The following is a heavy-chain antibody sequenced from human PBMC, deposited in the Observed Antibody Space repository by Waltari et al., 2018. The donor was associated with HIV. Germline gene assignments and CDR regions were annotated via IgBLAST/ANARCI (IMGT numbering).Heavy chain of an antibody. V-gene: IGHV4-4*02. D-gene: IGHD3-9*01. CDR2: IYHSGST. CDR3: ARVSSLTGYYKALDY. CDR1: GGSSSSRNS. Sequence: QVQLPDSGPGRVQPSGTLSLTCVVPGGSSSSRNSWSWVCQPPGKGLEWIGEIYHSGSTNYKPSVKGRVTISVDKSKDKFTLKLRSVTAADTAVYVCARVSSLTGYYKALDYWGQGTLVTVSS. J-gene: IGHJ4*02.